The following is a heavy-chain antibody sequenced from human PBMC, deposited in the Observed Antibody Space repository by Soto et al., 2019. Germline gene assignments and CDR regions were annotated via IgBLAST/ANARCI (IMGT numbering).Heavy chain of an antibody. J-gene: IGHJ4*02. V-gene: IGHV3-30-3*01. CDR2: ISYDGSNK. D-gene: IGHD3-3*01. CDR3: ARHKRDLRFLEWSYYFDF. Sequence: QVQLVESGGGVVQPGRSLRLSCAASEFTFSSSAMHWVRQAPGKGLEWVALISYDGSNKYYADSVKGRFTISRDNSKNTLYLQMNSLRAEDTAVYYCARHKRDLRFLEWSYYFDFWGQGTLVTVFS. CDR1: EFTFSSSA.